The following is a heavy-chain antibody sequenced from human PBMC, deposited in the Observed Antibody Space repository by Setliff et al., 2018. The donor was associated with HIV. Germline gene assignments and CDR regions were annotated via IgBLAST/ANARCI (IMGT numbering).Heavy chain of an antibody. V-gene: IGHV1-2*02. CDR2: INPDSGDT. CDR1: GYTFTGYF. Sequence: GASVKVSCKTSGYTFTGYFMHWVRQAPRQGLEWMGWINPDSGDTNYAQKFQGRLTMTRDTSTYTAYMELTRLRSDDTAVYSCARGGDDSGPGTWTFDYWGQGALVTVS. D-gene: IGHD3-10*01. CDR3: ARGGDDSGPGTWTFDY. J-gene: IGHJ4*02.